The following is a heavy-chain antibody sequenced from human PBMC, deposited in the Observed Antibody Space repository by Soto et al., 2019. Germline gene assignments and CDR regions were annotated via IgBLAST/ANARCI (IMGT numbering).Heavy chain of an antibody. CDR3: TTDPGRQLGWLSRFDY. Sequence: GGSLRLSCVASGLTFGKTWMSWFRQAPGKGLEWVGRIKSKNDGGTTDYAAPLKGRFTVSRDDSKNTVYLQMSSLKTEDTAVYCCTTDPGRQLGWLSRFDYWDQTTLVTVSS. V-gene: IGHV3-15*01. J-gene: IGHJ4*02. CDR2: IKSKNDGGTT. D-gene: IGHD3-3*01. CDR1: GLTFGKTW.